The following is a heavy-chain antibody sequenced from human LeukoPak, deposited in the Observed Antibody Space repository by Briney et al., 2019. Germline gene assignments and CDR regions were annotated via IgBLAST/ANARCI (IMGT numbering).Heavy chain of an antibody. J-gene: IGHJ4*02. CDR2: INPNSGGT. Sequence: ASVKVSCKASGYTFTGYYMHWVRQAPGQGLEWTGRINPNSGGTNYAQKFQGRVTMTRDTSISTAYMELSRLRSDDTAVYYCARVITMVRGVIGPFYYWGQGTLVTVSS. CDR1: GYTFTGYY. V-gene: IGHV1-2*06. D-gene: IGHD3-10*01. CDR3: ARVITMVRGVIGPFYY.